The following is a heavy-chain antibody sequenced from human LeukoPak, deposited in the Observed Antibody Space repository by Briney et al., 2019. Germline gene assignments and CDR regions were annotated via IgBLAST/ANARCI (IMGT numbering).Heavy chain of an antibody. CDR1: GGSFSGYY. Sequence: PSETLSLTCAVYGGSFSGYYWSWIRQPPGKGLEWIGEINHSGSTNYNPSLKSRVTISVDTSKNQFSLKLSSVTAADTAVYYCARVQDSSGSRDFTDAFDIWGQGTMVTVSS. CDR3: ARVQDSSGSRDFTDAFDI. V-gene: IGHV4-34*09. J-gene: IGHJ3*02. CDR2: INHSGST. D-gene: IGHD3-22*01.